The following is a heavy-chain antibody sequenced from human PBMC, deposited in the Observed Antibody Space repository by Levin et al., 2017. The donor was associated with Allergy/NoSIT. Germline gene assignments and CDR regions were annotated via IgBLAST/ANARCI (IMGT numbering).Heavy chain of an antibody. V-gene: IGHV3-48*01. Sequence: AGGSLRLSCAASGFTFSSYSMNWVRQAPGKGLEWVSYISSSSSTIYYADSVKGRFTISRDNAKNSLYLQMNSLRAEDTAVYYCARNPPWVAAIYGMDVWGQGTTVTVSS. CDR1: GFTFSSYS. CDR3: ARNPPWVAAIYGMDV. CDR2: ISSSSSTI. J-gene: IGHJ6*02. D-gene: IGHD6-13*01.